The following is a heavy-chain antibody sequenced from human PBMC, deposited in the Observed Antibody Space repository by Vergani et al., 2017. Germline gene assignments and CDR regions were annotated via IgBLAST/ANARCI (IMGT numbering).Heavy chain of an antibody. CDR2: INHSGST. Sequence: QVQLQQWGAGLLKPSETLSLTCAVYGGSFSGYYWSWFRQPPGKGLEWIGEINHSGSTNYNPSLKSRVTISVDTSKNQFSLKLSSVTAADTAVYYCARGYCSSTSCYRYYFDYWGQGTLVTVSS. J-gene: IGHJ4*02. V-gene: IGHV4-34*01. CDR1: GGSFSGYY. CDR3: ARGYCSSTSCYRYYFDY. D-gene: IGHD2-2*01.